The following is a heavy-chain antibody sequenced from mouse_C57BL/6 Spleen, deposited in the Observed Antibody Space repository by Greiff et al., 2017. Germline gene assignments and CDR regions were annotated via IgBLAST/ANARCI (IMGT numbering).Heavy chain of an antibody. CDR2: INYDGSST. CDR1: GFTFSDYY. V-gene: IGHV5-16*01. D-gene: IGHD1-1*01. J-gene: IGHJ4*01. Sequence: EVQRVESEGGLVQPGSSMKLSCTASGFTFSDYYMAWVRQVPEKGLEWVANINYDGSSTYYLDSLKSRFIISRDNAKNILYLQMSSLKSEDTATYYCARARDYNGYAMDYWGQGTSVTVSS. CDR3: ARARDYNGYAMDY.